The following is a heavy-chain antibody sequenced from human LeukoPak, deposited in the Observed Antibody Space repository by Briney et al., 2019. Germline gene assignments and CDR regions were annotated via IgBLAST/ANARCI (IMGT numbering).Heavy chain of an antibody. V-gene: IGHV3-73*01. CDR1: GFTFSGSA. CDR3: TRLDYGDFRFDY. J-gene: IGHJ4*02. Sequence: PGGSLRLSXAASGFTFSGSALHWVRQASGKGLEWVGRIKTKANNYATAYAASVKGRFIISRHDSKNTAYLQMNSLKTEDTAVYYCTRLDYGDFRFDYWGQGTLVTVSS. D-gene: IGHD4-17*01. CDR2: IKTKANNYAT.